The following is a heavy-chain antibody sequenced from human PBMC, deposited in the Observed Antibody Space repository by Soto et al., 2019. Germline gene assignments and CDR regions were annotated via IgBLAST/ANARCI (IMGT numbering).Heavy chain of an antibody. Sequence: EVQLLASGGGLVQPGGSLRLSCAASGFTFSSYAMSWVRQAPGKGLEWVSVISGSGGSTYYADSVKGRFTISRDNSKNTLYLQMNSLRAEDTAVYYCAKGPRSYPVFFDYWGQGTLVTVCS. CDR2: ISGSGGST. V-gene: IGHV3-23*01. J-gene: IGHJ4*02. CDR3: AKGPRSYPVFFDY. CDR1: GFTFSSYA. D-gene: IGHD1-26*01.